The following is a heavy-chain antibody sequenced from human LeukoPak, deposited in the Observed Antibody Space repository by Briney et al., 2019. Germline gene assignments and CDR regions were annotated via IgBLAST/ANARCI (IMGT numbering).Heavy chain of an antibody. V-gene: IGHV1-46*01. CDR1: GCTFTYYY. D-gene: IGHD1-26*01. Sequence: ASVKVSCKASGCTFTYYYMHWVRQAPGQGLEWMGIINPSGGSTSYAQKFQGRVTMTRDTSTSTVYMEVSSLRSEDTAVYYCARKAGGSYRLDYWGQGTLVTVSS. CDR3: ARKAGGSYRLDY. J-gene: IGHJ4*02. CDR2: INPSGGST.